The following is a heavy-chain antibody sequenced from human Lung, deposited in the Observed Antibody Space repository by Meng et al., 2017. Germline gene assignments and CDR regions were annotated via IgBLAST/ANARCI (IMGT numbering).Heavy chain of an antibody. CDR2: IDPNNDHT. J-gene: IGHJ4*02. CDR3: ARDEDISAAGKLFGDY. CDR1: GYTFAAYW. V-gene: IGHV1-2*06. Sequence: QVQLVLAGPEVNKPGASVQLSCKPSGYTFAAYWIPWLRQAPGQGLEWMGRIDPNNDHTQYAQNFQGRVTMTSDTSISTVYMELNGLRSDDTAVYYCARDEDISAAGKLFGDYWGQGTLVTVSS. D-gene: IGHD6-13*01.